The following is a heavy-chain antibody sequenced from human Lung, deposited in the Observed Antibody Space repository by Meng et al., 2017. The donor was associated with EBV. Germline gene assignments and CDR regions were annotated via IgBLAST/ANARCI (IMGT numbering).Heavy chain of an antibody. D-gene: IGHD6-13*01. J-gene: IGHJ5*02. Sequence: SGPGPVKLSQPLSLTCTVSGDSIRSGGYYWSWIRQQPGKGLEWIGYIYYSGNTYYNPSLKSRVTISIDASKNQFSLKLSSVTAADTAVHFCARATVVVPSGIYWFDPWGQGTLVTVSS. CDR3: ARATVVVPSGIYWFDP. CDR2: IYYSGNT. CDR1: GDSIRSGGYY. V-gene: IGHV4-31*03.